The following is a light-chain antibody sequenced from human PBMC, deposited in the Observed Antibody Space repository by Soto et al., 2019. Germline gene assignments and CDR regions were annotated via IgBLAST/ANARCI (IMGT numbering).Light chain of an antibody. CDR2: AAS. CDR3: QQLNTYPYT. Sequence: DIQLTQSPSFLSASAGDSVTITCRASQGVTTYLAWYQQNPGKAPKLLIYAASTLQSGVPSRFSGSGSETEFTLTISSLQPEDFATYYCQQLNTYPYTFGQGTKLEIK. V-gene: IGKV1-9*01. J-gene: IGKJ2*01. CDR1: QGVTTY.